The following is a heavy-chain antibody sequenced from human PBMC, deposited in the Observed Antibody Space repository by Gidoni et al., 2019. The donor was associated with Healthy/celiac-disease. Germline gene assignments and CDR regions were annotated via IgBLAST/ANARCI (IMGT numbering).Heavy chain of an antibody. CDR1: GFTFSSYG. CDR3: AKEKVWFGARGASPIDY. V-gene: IGHV3-30*18. Sequence: QVQLVESGGGVVQPGRSLRLSCAASGFTFSSYGMHWVRQAPGKGLEWVAVISYDGSNKYYADSVKGRFTISRDNSKNTLYLQMNSLRAEDTAVYYCAKEKVWFGARGASPIDYWGQGTLVTVSS. CDR2: ISYDGSNK. D-gene: IGHD3-10*01. J-gene: IGHJ4*02.